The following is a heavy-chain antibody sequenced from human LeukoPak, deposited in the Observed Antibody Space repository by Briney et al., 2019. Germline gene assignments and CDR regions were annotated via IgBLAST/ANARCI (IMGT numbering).Heavy chain of an antibody. CDR3: ARLVHCSGGSGYSAGGRDWFDP. CDR1: GGSISSYY. J-gene: IGHJ5*02. V-gene: IGHV4-59*08. D-gene: IGHD2-15*01. Sequence: SETLSLTCTVSGGSISSYYWNWIRQPPGKGLEWIGYIDYSGGTNYNPSLKSRVTISVDTSKNQFSLKLSSVTAADTAVYYCARLVHCSGGSGYSAGGRDWFDPWGQGTLVTVSS. CDR2: IDYSGGT.